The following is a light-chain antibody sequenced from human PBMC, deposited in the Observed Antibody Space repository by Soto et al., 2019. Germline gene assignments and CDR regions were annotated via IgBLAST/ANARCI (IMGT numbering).Light chain of an antibody. J-gene: IGLJ3*02. CDR2: DVS. V-gene: IGLV2-14*01. CDR3: SSYTSTSPVV. Sequence: QAVVTQPASVSGSPGQSITISCTGTSSDVGGYNYVSWYRQYPGKASQLIMFDVSSRPSGISDRFSASKSGNTASLTISGLQAEDEADYYCSSYTSTSPVVLGGGTKLTVL. CDR1: SSDVGGYNY.